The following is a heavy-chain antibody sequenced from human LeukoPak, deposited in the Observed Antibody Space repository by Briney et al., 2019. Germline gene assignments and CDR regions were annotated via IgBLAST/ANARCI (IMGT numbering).Heavy chain of an antibody. Sequence: GGSLRLSCAASGFSFSTYAMSWVRQAPGKGLEWVSGVNGNGGSTYYADSVKGRFTISRDNSKNTLYLQMNSLRAEDTAVYYCAKDQDGDYAPIDYWGQGTLVTVSS. J-gene: IGHJ4*02. V-gene: IGHV3-23*01. CDR1: GFSFSTYA. D-gene: IGHD4-17*01. CDR2: VNGNGGST. CDR3: AKDQDGDYAPIDY.